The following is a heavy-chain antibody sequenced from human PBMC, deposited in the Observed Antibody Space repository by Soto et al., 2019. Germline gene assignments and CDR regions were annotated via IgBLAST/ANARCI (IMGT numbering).Heavy chain of an antibody. V-gene: IGHV4-59*12. D-gene: IGHD2-8*01. CDR1: GGSIGIYY. CDR3: ARDNGYFDY. J-gene: IGHJ4*02. Sequence: LSLTCTVSGGSIGIYYWNWIRQPPGKGLEWIGYIYYNGNTNYDPSLKSRVTMSVDTSKNQFSLKLRSMTAADTAVYYCARDNGYFDYWGQGALVTVSS. CDR2: IYYNGNT.